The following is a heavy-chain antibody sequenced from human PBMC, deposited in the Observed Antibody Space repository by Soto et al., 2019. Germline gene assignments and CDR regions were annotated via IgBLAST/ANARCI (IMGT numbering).Heavy chain of an antibody. Sequence: QLQLQESGSGLVKPSQTLSLTCAVSGGSISSGGYSWSWIRQPPGKGLEWIGYIYHSGSTYYNPSLKSRVTISVDRSKNQFSLKLSSVTAADTAVYYCVRPVTITADGDWYFDLWGRGTLVTVSS. CDR3: VRPVTITADGDWYFDL. V-gene: IGHV4-30-2*01. CDR2: IYHSGST. CDR1: GGSISSGGYS. D-gene: IGHD4-4*01. J-gene: IGHJ2*01.